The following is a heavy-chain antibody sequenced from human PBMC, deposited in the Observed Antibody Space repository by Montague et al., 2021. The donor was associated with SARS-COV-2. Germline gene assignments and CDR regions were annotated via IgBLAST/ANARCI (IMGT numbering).Heavy chain of an antibody. CDR3: ARAPYYGPGKPYQFDY. CDR1: GYSINSNYY. CDR2: SYHSRTT. Sequence: ETLSLTCTVSGYSINSNYYWGWIRQPPGKGLEWIGCSYHSRTTHXHPSLKSRVTISLDTSNNHFSLKVTSVTAADTAVYYCARAPYYGPGKPYQFDYWGRGTLVTVSS. V-gene: IGHV4-38-2*02. D-gene: IGHD3-10*01. J-gene: IGHJ4*02.